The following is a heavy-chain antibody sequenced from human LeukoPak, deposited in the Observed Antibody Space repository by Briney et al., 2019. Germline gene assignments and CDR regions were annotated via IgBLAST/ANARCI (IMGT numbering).Heavy chain of an antibody. CDR3: ARATGYSSSWYHYYYYMDV. D-gene: IGHD6-13*01. V-gene: IGHV4-39*01. Sequence: SETLSLTCIVSGVSISSSNYYWGWIRQPPGKGLEWIGNIYSSGSTYYNASLESRVTISVDTSRNQVSLKLTFLTAADTAVYYCARATGYSSSWYHYYYYMDVWGKGTTVTVSS. CDR2: IYSSGST. J-gene: IGHJ6*03. CDR1: GVSISSSNYY.